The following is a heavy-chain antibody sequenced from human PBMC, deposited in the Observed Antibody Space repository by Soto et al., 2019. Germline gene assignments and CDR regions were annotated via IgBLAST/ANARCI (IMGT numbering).Heavy chain of an antibody. D-gene: IGHD6-13*01. CDR1: GYTFTSYG. CDR3: ARYAAAGITDY. Sequence: QVQLVQSGAEVKKPGASVKVSCKASGYTFTSYGISWVRQAPGQGLEWMGWISAYNGNTKYVQKFHGRVTMTTDTSTSTAYMELRSLRSVDTPVYHCARYAAAGITDYWGQGTLVTVSS. J-gene: IGHJ4*02. CDR2: ISAYNGNT. V-gene: IGHV1-18*01.